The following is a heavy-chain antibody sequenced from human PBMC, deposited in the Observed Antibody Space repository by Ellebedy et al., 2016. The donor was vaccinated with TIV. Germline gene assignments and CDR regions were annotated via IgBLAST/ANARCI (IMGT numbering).Heavy chain of an antibody. CDR3: ASSNWYGGGFDY. CDR2: ISSDGSSK. D-gene: IGHD6-13*01. V-gene: IGHV3-30-3*01. CDR1: GFTFSSYA. J-gene: IGHJ4*02. Sequence: GESLKISCAASGFTFSSYAMHWVRQAPGKGLEWVAVISSDGSSKYYADSVKGRFTVSSDNSKNALFLQLNSLSVEDTAAFYCASSNWYGGGFDYWGLGTLVTVSS.